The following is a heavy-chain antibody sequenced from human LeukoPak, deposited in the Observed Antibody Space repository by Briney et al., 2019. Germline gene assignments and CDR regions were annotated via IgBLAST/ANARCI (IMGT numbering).Heavy chain of an antibody. CDR2: ISSSSSYI. CDR1: GFTFSSFS. J-gene: IGHJ4*02. CDR3: ARDNIVATIIPRYFDY. Sequence: GGSLRLSCAASGFTFSSFSMNWVRQAPGKGLEWVSSISSSSSYIYYADSVKGRFTISRDNAKNSLYLQMNSLRAEDTAVYYCARDNIVATIIPRYFDYWGQGTLVTVSS. D-gene: IGHD5-12*01. V-gene: IGHV3-21*01.